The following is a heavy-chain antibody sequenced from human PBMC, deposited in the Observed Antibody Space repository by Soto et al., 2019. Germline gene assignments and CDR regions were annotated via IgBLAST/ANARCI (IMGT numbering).Heavy chain of an antibody. J-gene: IGHJ6*02. CDR3: AREAVPAAIFLSYGMDV. D-gene: IGHD2-2*01. Sequence: ASVKVSCKASGYTFTSYYIHWVRQAPGQGLEWMGIINPGGGSTSYAQKFQGRVTMTRDTSTSTVYMELSSLRSEDTAVYYCAREAVPAAIFLSYGMDVWGQGTTVTVSS. V-gene: IGHV1-46*01. CDR1: GYTFTSYY. CDR2: INPGGGST.